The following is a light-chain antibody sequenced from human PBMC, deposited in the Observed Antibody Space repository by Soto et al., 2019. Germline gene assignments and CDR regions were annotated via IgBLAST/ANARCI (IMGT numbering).Light chain of an antibody. J-gene: IGKJ1*01. CDR1: QTISSW. CDR2: KAS. CDR3: QHYNSYSEA. V-gene: IGKV1-5*03. Sequence: DIQMTQSPSQLSGSVGDGVTITCRTSQTISSWLAWYQQKPGKAPKLLIYKASTLKSGVPSRFSGSGSGTEFTLTISSLQPDDFATYYCQHYNSYSEAFGQGTKVDI.